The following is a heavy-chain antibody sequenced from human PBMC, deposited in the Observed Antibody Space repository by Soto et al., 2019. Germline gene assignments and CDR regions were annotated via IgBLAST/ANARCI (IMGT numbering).Heavy chain of an antibody. D-gene: IGHD3-3*01. Sequence: PGGSLRLSCAASGFSFSTYTISWVRQAPWKGLEWVSGISSSGVNTYYSDSVKGRFTISRDNSKDTLFLQMNRLGAEDTSLYFCAKDLRTGVARTYFDYSGQGNLFGVSS. CDR2: ISSSGVNT. CDR3: AKDLRTGVARTYFDY. J-gene: IGHJ4*02. CDR1: GFSFSTYT. V-gene: IGHV3-23*01.